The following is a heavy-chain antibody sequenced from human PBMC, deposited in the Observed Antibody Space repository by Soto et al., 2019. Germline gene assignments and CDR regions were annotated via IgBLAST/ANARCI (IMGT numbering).Heavy chain of an antibody. CDR2: ISAYNGNT. Sequence: ASMKVSCKATGYTFTSFGISWVRQAPGQGLEWMGWISAYNGNTNYAQKLQGRVTMTTDTSTSTAYMELRSLTSDDTAVYYCARDRSMYYGMDVWGQGTTVTVSS. CDR1: GYTFTSFG. CDR3: ARDRSMYYGMDV. D-gene: IGHD2-8*01. J-gene: IGHJ6*02. V-gene: IGHV1-18*01.